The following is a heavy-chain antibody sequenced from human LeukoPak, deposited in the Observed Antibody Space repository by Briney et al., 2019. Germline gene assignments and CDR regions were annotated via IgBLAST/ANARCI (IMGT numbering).Heavy chain of an antibody. D-gene: IGHD1-26*01. CDR2: ISAYNGNT. Sequence: ASVKVSCKASGYTFTSYGISWVRQAPGQGLEWMGWISAYNGNTNYAQKLQGRVTMTTDTSTSTAYVELRSLRSDDTAVYYCARRDSGSYYDAPDYWGQGTLVTVSS. CDR3: ARRDSGSYYDAPDY. J-gene: IGHJ4*02. V-gene: IGHV1-18*01. CDR1: GYTFTSYG.